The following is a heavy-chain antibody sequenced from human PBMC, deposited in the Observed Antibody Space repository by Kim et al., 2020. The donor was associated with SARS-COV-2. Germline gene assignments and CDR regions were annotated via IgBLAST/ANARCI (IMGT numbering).Heavy chain of an antibody. D-gene: IGHD6-6*01. CDR2: ISYDGSNK. Sequence: GGSLRLSCAASGFTFSSYGMHWVRQAPGKGLEWVAVISYDGSNKYYADSVKGRFTIYRDNSKNTLYLQMNSLRAEDTAVYYCAKGKRSSSLYYFGMDVWGQGTTVTVSS. CDR1: GFTFSSYG. J-gene: IGHJ6*02. V-gene: IGHV3-30*18. CDR3: AKGKRSSSLYYFGMDV.